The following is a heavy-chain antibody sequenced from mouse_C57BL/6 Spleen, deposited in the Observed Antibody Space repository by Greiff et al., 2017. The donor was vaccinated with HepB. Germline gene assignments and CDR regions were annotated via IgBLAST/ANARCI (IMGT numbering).Heavy chain of an antibody. Sequence: DVKLQESGPGLVKPSQSLSLTCSVTGYSITSGYYWNWIRQFPGNKLEWMGYISYDGSNNYNPSLKNRISITRDTSKNQFFLKLNSVTTEDTATYYCARVGGYDLGYWYFDVWGTGTTVTVSS. CDR3: ARVGGYDLGYWYFDV. D-gene: IGHD2-2*01. CDR1: GYSITSGYY. J-gene: IGHJ1*03. CDR2: ISYDGSN. V-gene: IGHV3-6*01.